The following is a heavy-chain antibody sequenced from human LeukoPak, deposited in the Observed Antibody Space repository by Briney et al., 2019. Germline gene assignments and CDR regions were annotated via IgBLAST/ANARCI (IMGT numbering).Heavy chain of an antibody. V-gene: IGHV4-39*01. CDR2: IYYSGST. J-gene: IGHJ4*02. D-gene: IGHD3-22*01. Sequence: SETLSLTCTVSGGSISSSSYYWGWIRQPPGKGLEWIGSIYYSGSTYYNPSLKSRVTISVDTSKNQFSLKLSPVTAADTAVYYCARRYYYDSSGYYHDYWGQGTLVTVSS. CDR1: GGSISSSSYY. CDR3: ARRYYYDSSGYYHDY.